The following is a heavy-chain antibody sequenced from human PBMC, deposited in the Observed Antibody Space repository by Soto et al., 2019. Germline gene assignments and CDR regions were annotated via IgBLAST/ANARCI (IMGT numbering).Heavy chain of an antibody. Sequence: ESLKICWKVYEYSFTSDWFGSVRQMPRKGLEWMGITYPGDSETRYSPYSQGQVTISADKSISAAYLQWSSLKAADTAMYYCAREDVDSAMGGYHRIDDWG. CDR2: TYPGDSET. V-gene: IGHV5-51*01. J-gene: IGHJ4*01. CDR1: EYSFTSDW. D-gene: IGHD5-18*01. CDR3: AREDVDSAMGGYHRIDD.